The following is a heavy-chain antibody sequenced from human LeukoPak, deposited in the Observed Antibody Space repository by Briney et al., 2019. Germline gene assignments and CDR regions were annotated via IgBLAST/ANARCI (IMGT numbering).Heavy chain of an antibody. CDR1: GFTFSSYS. Sequence: GGSLRLSCAASGFTFSSYSMNWVRQAPGKVLEWVSSISSSSSYIYYADSVKGRFTISRDNAKNSLYLQMNSLRAEDTAVYYCARPAIVGATSPDYWGQGTLVTVSS. D-gene: IGHD1-26*01. V-gene: IGHV3-21*01. J-gene: IGHJ4*02. CDR2: ISSSSSYI. CDR3: ARPAIVGATSPDY.